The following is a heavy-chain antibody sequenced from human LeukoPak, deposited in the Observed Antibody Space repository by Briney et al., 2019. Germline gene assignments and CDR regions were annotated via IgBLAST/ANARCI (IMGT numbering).Heavy chain of an antibody. CDR3: ARGITMVL. CDR2: INHSGST. D-gene: IGHD3-10*01. J-gene: IGHJ4*02. CDR1: GGSFSGYY. V-gene: IGHV4-34*01. Sequence: SETLSLTCAVYGGSFSGYYWSWIRQPPGKGLEWIGEINHSGSTNYNPSLKSRVTISVDTSKNQFSLKLSSVTAADTAVYYCARGITMVLWGQGTLATVSS.